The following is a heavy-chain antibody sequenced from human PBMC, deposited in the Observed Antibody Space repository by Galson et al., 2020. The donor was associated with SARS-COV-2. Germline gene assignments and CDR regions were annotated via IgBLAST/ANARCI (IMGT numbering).Heavy chain of an antibody. CDR1: GFPFSTYA. D-gene: IGHD3-10*01. Sequence: GGYLRLSCPASGFPFSTYAIHWVRQAPGKGLEWVAIISSDGSNEYYADSVKGRFTISRDNSINTLYLQMNSLRAEDTAVYYCARVRYYGSGSYSGYWGQGTLVTVSS. CDR2: ISSDGSNE. V-gene: IGHV3-30*04. CDR3: ARVRYYGSGSYSGY. J-gene: IGHJ4*02.